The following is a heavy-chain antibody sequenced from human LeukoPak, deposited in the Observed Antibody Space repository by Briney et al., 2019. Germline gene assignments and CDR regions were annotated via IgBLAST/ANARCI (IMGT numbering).Heavy chain of an antibody. J-gene: IGHJ3*02. CDR2: MYPGDSDV. D-gene: IGHD5-24*01. Sequence: GESLKISCKGSGYSFTRHWIGWVRQMPGKGLEYMGIMYPGDSDVRYSPSFPGQVTISADKSLSTAYLQWSSLKASDTAMYYCATSLEVAPYAFDIWGQGTMVTVSS. V-gene: IGHV5-51*01. CDR1: GYSFTRHW. CDR3: ATSLEVAPYAFDI.